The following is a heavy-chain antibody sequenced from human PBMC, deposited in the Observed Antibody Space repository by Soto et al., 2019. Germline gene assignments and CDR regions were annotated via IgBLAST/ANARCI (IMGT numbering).Heavy chain of an antibody. Sequence: QVQLVQSGGEVKKPGASVTVSCKASGYTFINYHITWVRQAPGQGLEWMAWINTYNGMTDYAQGSPXXDTMTRDTSTSTAYMELRNLGSDDTAVYFCAKSPRGEMSTDWGQGTLVTVSS. V-gene: IGHV1-18*01. D-gene: IGHD4-4*01. CDR1: GYTFINYH. CDR2: INTYNGMT. J-gene: IGHJ4*02. CDR3: AKSPRGEMSTD.